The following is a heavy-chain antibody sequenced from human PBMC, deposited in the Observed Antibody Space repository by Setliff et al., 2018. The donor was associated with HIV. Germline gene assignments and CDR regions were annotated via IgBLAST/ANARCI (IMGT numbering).Heavy chain of an antibody. CDR1: GYTFTSYA. J-gene: IGHJ6*03. Sequence: SVKVSCKASGYTFTSYAISWVRQAPGQGLEWMGGILPIFGTPNYAQKFQGRVTITADISTSTAYMELSSLRSEDTAIYYCARVGSSTINSDYYYLDVWGKGTTVTVSS. CDR3: ARVGSSTINSDYYYLDV. V-gene: IGHV1-69*06. D-gene: IGHD2-2*01. CDR2: ILPIFGTP.